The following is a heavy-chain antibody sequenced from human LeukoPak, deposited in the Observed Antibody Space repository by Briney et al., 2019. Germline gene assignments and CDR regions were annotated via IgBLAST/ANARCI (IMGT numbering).Heavy chain of an antibody. CDR2: IYSSGST. V-gene: IGHV4-4*07. CDR3: ARRTDY. D-gene: IGHD1-14*01. J-gene: IGHJ4*02. CDR1: GGSISSYY. Sequence: PSETLSLTCTVSGGSISSYYWSWIRQPAGKGLEWIGHIYSSGSTNYNPSLKSRVTISIDTSKNQFFLKLSSVTAADTAVYYCARRTDYWGQGTLVTVSS.